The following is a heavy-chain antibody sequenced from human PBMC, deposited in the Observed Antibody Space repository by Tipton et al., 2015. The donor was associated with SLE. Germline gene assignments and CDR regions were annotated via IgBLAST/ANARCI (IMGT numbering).Heavy chain of an antibody. CDR2: IYSSGST. Sequence: TLSLTCTVSGGSISSYYWSWIRQPPGKGLEWIGYIYSSGSTDYNPSLNSRVTISVDTSKNQFSLKVTSVTAADTAVYYCARTTSGTYYFDYWGRGTLVTVSS. J-gene: IGHJ4*02. D-gene: IGHD3-10*01. CDR3: ARTTSGTYYFDY. CDR1: GGSISSYY. V-gene: IGHV4-59*01.